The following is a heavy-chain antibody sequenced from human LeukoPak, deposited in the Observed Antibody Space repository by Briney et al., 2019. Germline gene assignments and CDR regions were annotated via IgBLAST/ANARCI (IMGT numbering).Heavy chain of an antibody. CDR3: ARAVDLADY. J-gene: IGHJ4*02. Sequence: GGSLTLACAVSGFTFIDHWMGWVRQAPGKGLGCEADISQDVSGLIYAHSMNGRFTISRDSAKNSVFLPMDNLTPDDTDVYYCARAVDLADYWGQGTLVTVSS. CDR1: GFTFIDHW. CDR2: ISQDVSGL. V-gene: IGHV3-7*01.